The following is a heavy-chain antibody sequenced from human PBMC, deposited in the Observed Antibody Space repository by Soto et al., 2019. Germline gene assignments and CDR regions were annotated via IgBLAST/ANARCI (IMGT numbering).Heavy chain of an antibody. CDR3: ARERAEMATNHFDY. D-gene: IGHD5-12*01. CDR2: IYYSGST. V-gene: IGHV4-30-4*01. CDR1: GGSISSGDYY. Sequence: SETLSLTCTVSGGSISSGDYYWSWIRQPPGKGLEWIGYIYYSGSTYYNPSLKSRVTISVDTSKNQFSLKLSSVTAADTAVYYCARERAEMATNHFDYWGQGNRVTASS. J-gene: IGHJ4*02.